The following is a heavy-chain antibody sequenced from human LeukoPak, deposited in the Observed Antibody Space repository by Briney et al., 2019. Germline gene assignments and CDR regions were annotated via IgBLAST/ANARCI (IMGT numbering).Heavy chain of an antibody. CDR2: IYYSGST. J-gene: IGHJ4*02. Sequence: PSETLSLTCTVSGGSISSYYWSWIRQPPGKGLEWIGYIYYSGSTNYNPSLKSRVTISVDTSKNQFSLELSSVTAADTAVYYCARGRLYYYDSSGYLDYWGQGTLVTVSS. D-gene: IGHD3-22*01. V-gene: IGHV4-59*08. CDR3: ARGRLYYYDSSGYLDY. CDR1: GGSISSYY.